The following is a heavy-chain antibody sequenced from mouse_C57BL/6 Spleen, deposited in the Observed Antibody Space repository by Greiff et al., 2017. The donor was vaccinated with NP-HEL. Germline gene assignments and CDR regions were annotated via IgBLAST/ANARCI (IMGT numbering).Heavy chain of an antibody. Sequence: QVHVKQSGPGLVQPSQSLSITCTVSGFSLTSYGVHWVRQSPGKGLEWLGVIWSGGSTDYNAAFISRLSISKDNSKSQVFFKMNSLQADDTAIYYCARGGLRQGDYFDYWGQGTTLTVSS. D-gene: IGHD2-4*01. V-gene: IGHV2-2*01. J-gene: IGHJ2*01. CDR3: ARGGLRQGDYFDY. CDR1: GFSLTSYG. CDR2: IWSGGST.